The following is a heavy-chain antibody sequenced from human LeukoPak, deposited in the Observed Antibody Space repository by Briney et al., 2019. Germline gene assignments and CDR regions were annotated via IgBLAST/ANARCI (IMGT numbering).Heavy chain of an antibody. J-gene: IGHJ4*02. CDR3: AAVSGSYTLLDC. V-gene: IGHV1-24*01. D-gene: IGHD1-26*01. CDR1: GYTLTELS. CDR2: IDPDDGET. Sequence: ASVKVSCKVSGYTLTELSMHWVRQAPGKGLEWTGGIDPDDGETIYAPKFQGRVTMTEDTSTDTAYMELSGLRSDDTAVYYCAAVSGSYTLLDCWGQGTPVTVSS.